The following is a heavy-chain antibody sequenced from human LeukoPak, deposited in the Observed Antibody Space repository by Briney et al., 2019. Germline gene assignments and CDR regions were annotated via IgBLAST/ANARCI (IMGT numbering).Heavy chain of an antibody. V-gene: IGHV3-23*01. Sequence: GGSLRLSCAASGFTFPAYAMTWVRQAPGKGLEWVSGISHSGGSSYYADSVKGRFNISRDNSRNTLYLQMNSLRAEDSAVYYCAKDSQLGYCSSTSCYQDYWGQGTLVTVSS. J-gene: IGHJ4*02. CDR3: AKDSQLGYCSSTSCYQDY. D-gene: IGHD2-2*01. CDR2: ISHSGGSS. CDR1: GFTFPAYA.